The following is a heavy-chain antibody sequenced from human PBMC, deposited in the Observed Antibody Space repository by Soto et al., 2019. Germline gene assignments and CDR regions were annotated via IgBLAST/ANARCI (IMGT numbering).Heavy chain of an antibody. V-gene: IGHV1-3*04. Sequence: GASVKVSCKASGYTFTSYAIHWVRQAPGQRLEWMGWINTANGNTKYSQSFQGRVTITRDTSASTAYMELGSLRSEDTAVYYCARGTCSGDSCSSFYFDYWGQGTLVTVSS. CDR3: ARGTCSGDSCSSFYFDY. CDR1: GYTFTSYA. CDR2: INTANGNT. J-gene: IGHJ4*02. D-gene: IGHD2-15*01.